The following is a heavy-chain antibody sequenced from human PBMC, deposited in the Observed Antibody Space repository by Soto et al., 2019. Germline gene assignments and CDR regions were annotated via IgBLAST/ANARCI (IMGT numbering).Heavy chain of an antibody. Sequence: GGSLRLSCAASGFTFSSYWMHWVRQAPGKGLVWVSRINGDGSTTTYADSVKGRFIISRDNAKNMLYLQMNSLTAEDTAVYYCAKDHIVAAAPDYWGQGTLVTVSS. V-gene: IGHV3-74*01. J-gene: IGHJ4*02. CDR3: AKDHIVAAAPDY. CDR2: INGDGSTT. CDR1: GFTFSSYW. D-gene: IGHD2-2*01.